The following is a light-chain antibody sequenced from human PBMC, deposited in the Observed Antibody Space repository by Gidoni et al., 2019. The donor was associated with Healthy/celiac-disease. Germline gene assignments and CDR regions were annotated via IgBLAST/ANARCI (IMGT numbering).Light chain of an antibody. Sequence: IQLIQSPSFLSASVGDRVTITCRASQGISSYVAWYQQKPGKAPKLLIFAASTLQSGVPSRFSGSGSGTEFTLTIGSLQPEDFATYYCQQLNSYPWTFGQGTKVEIK. V-gene: IGKV1-9*01. CDR1: QGISSY. CDR2: AAS. CDR3: QQLNSYPWT. J-gene: IGKJ1*01.